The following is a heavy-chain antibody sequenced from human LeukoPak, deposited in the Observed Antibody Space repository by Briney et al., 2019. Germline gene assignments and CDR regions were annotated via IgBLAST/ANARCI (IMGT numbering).Heavy chain of an antibody. V-gene: IGHV3-23*01. CDR2: ISGSGGST. CDR1: GFTFSSYA. D-gene: IGHD3-3*01. J-gene: IGHJ5*02. CDR3: AKVVWSGYEYDP. Sequence: PGGSLRLSCAASGFTFSSYAMSWVRQAPGKGLEWVSTISGSGGSTYYADSVKGRFNISRDNSKNTLYLQMNSLRAEDTAVYYCAKVVWSGYEYDPWGQGTLVTVSS.